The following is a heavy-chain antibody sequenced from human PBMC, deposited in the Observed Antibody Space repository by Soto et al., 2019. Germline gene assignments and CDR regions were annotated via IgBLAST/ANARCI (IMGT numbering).Heavy chain of an antibody. CDR2: IRGSGGNT. Sequence: GGSLRLSCAASGFTFSSYWMSWVRQAPGKGLEWVSAIRGSGGNTYYADSVKGRFTISRDNSKNTLYLQMNSLRAEDTAVYYCAKDLPHQYYYYGMDVWGQGTTVTVSS. V-gene: IGHV3-23*01. CDR3: AKDLPHQYYYYGMDV. CDR1: GFTFSSYW. J-gene: IGHJ6*02.